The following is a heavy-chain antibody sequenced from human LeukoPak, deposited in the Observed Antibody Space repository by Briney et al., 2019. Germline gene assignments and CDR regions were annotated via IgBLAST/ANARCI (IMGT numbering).Heavy chain of an antibody. CDR1: GGSISTYY. CDR2: IYYSGST. J-gene: IGHJ4*02. V-gene: IGHV4-59*01. D-gene: IGHD2/OR15-2a*01. CDR3: ARGATSLSYFDS. Sequence: SETLSLTCTVSGGSISTYYRSWIRQPPGKGLEWIGYIYYSGSTNYNPPLKSRVTISVDTSKNQFSLKLSSVTAADTAVYYCARGATSLSYFDSRGQGTLVTVSS.